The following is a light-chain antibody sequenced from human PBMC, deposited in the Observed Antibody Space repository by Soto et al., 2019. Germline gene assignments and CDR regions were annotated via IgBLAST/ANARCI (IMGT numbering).Light chain of an antibody. J-gene: IGKJ1*01. CDR2: DVS. CDR3: QQYKDSMWT. V-gene: IGKV1-33*01. CDR1: QDVINY. Sequence: DITLTQSPSSLSASVGDRVSITCQASQDVINYLNWYQQKPGKAPNLLISDVSSLESGVPSRFSGSGSATEFTLTISGLQPDDFATYYCQQYKDSMWTFGQGTKVESK.